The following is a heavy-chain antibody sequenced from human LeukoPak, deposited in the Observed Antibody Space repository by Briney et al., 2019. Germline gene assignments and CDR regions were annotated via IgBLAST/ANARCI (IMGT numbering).Heavy chain of an antibody. CDR1: GGSFSGYY. Sequence: SETLSLTCAVYGGSFSGYYWSWIRQPPGKGLEWIGEINHSGSTNYNPSLKSRVTISVDTSKNQFSLKLSSVTAADTTVYYCARIVRVTTFYVAWFDPWGQGALVTVSS. CDR3: ARIVRVTTFYVAWFDP. CDR2: INHSGST. D-gene: IGHD4-11*01. J-gene: IGHJ5*02. V-gene: IGHV4-34*01.